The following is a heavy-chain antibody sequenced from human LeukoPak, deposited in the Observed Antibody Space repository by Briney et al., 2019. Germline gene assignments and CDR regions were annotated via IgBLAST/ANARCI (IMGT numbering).Heavy chain of an antibody. V-gene: IGHV1-8*03. CDR3: ASDSGWIDY. D-gene: IGHD6-19*01. Sequence: VASVKVSCKASGYTFTSDDINWVRQATGQGLEWMGWMNPNSGNTGYAQKFQGRVTITRNTSISTAYMELSRLRSDATAVYYRASDSGWIDYWGQGTLVTVSS. CDR2: MNPNSGNT. J-gene: IGHJ4*02. CDR1: GYTFTSDD.